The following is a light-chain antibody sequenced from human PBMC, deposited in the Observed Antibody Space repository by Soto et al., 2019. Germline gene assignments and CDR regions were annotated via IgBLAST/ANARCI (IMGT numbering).Light chain of an antibody. CDR2: DAS. J-gene: IGKJ1*01. V-gene: IGKV3-11*01. CDR1: QSIGLA. CDR3: QQRSNWWT. Sequence: EIVLTQSPATLSLSPGERATLSCRASQSIGLAIAWYQHKPGQAPRLLIFDASQRATGIPARFRGSGSGTDFTLSISSLEPEDFAVYYCQQRSNWWTFGQGTKVDI.